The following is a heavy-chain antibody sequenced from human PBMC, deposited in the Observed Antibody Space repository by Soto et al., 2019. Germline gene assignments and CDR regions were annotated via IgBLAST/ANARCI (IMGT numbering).Heavy chain of an antibody. D-gene: IGHD1-26*01. CDR1: GGSIRSSNW. J-gene: IGHJ6*02. Sequence: QVQLQESGPGLVKPSGTLSLTYAVSGGSIRSSNWWSWVRQPPGKGLEWIGEIYHSGSTNYNPSLKSRVTISVDKSKNQFSLRLTSVTAADTAVYYCARVSGSYYYGMDVWGQGTTVTVSS. CDR2: IYHSGST. CDR3: ARVSGSYYYGMDV. V-gene: IGHV4-4*02.